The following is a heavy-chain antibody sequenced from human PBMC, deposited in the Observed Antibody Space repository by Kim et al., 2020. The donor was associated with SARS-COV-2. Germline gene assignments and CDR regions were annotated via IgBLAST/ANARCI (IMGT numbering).Heavy chain of an antibody. CDR2: INQDGSEN. CDR3: ARDKIVGATYFDY. J-gene: IGHJ4*02. V-gene: IGHV3-7*01. CDR1: GFTFTSYW. D-gene: IGHD1-26*01. Sequence: GGSLRLSCEASGFTFTSYWMSWVRQTPGKGLEWVANINQDGSENYYVDSVKGRFTISRDNSKNSLYLQMNSLRAEDTAVYYCARDKIVGATYFDYWGQGTLITVSS.